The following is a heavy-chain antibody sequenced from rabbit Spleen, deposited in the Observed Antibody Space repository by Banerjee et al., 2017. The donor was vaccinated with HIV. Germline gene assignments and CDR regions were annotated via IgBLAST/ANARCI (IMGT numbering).Heavy chain of an antibody. Sequence: QSLEESGGDLVKPGASLTLTCTASGFSFSSGYYISWVRQAPGKGLEWIGCIGTGSGSTWYASWVNGRFTVSKTSSTTVTLQVTSLTAADTATYFCARCAGDISYPFYFTLWGPGTLVTVS. CDR1: GFSFSSGYY. J-gene: IGHJ4*01. CDR3: ARCAGDISYPFYFTL. D-gene: IGHD2-1*01. CDR2: IGTGSGST. V-gene: IGHV1S40*01.